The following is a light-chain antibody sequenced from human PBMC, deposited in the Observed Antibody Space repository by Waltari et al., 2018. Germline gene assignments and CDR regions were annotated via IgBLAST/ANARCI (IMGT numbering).Light chain of an antibody. V-gene: IGKV3-20*01. J-gene: IGKJ4*01. CDR3: QQYKSPPLT. CDR1: QSVTSRH. CDR2: GTS. Sequence: EIVLTQSPGPLSLSPGERATLSCRASQSVTSRHLAWYQQKPGQTPRLLIYGTSSRASDGPDRFSGSGSGTDFTLTITRLQSEDFAVYYCQQYKSPPLTFGGGTKVEIK.